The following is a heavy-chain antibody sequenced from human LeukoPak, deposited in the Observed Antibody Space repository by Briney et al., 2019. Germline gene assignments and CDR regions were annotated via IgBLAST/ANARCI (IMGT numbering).Heavy chain of an antibody. CDR3: ASEDPRITGIRP. CDR2: IHYSGST. J-gene: IGHJ5*02. Sequence: PSETLSLTCTVSGGSISSSSYYWGWIRQPPGKGLEWIGSIHYSGSTYYNPSLKSRATISVDTSKNQFSLKLSSVTAADTAVYYCASEDPRITGIRPWGQGTLVTVSS. CDR1: GGSISSSSYY. D-gene: IGHD1-20*01. V-gene: IGHV4-39*07.